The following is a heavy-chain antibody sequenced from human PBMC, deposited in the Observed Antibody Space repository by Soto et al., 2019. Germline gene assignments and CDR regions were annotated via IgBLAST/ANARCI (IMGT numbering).Heavy chain of an antibody. V-gene: IGHV3-23*01. CDR2: VSGSGGST. Sequence: EVQLLESGGGLVQPGGSLRLSCAASGFAFSSYDMSWVRQAPGKGLEWVSGVSGSGGSTYYADSVRGRFTISGDNSKNTLYLQMNSLRAEDTAVYYCAKQISYYYDSSGYSNDAFDFWGQGTMVTVSS. CDR1: GFAFSSYD. CDR3: AKQISYYYDSSGYSNDAFDF. D-gene: IGHD3-22*01. J-gene: IGHJ3*01.